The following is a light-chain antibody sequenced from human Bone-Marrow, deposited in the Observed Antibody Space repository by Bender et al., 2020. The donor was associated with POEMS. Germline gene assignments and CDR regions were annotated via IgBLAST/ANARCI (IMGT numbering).Light chain of an antibody. J-gene: IGLJ3*02. V-gene: IGLV1-40*01. CDR2: ANI. CDR1: ISTIGAGFG. Sequence: QSVLTQPPSVSGAPGQRVTISCTGSISTIGAGFGVNLYQHLPGTAPKLLIYANINRPSEIPDRFSGSQSGTSASLAITGLQSEDEAAYFCQSYDSDLNGWVFGGGTKLTVL. CDR3: QSYDSDLNGWV.